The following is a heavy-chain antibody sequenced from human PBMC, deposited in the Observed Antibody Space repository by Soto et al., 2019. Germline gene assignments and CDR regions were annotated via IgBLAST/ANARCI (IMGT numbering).Heavy chain of an antibody. CDR2: VSSDGSST. CDR1: GFTFSSYW. CDR3: ARGLPNYSAFES. D-gene: IGHD4-4*01. Sequence: EVQLVESGGGLVQPGESLRLSCAASGFTFSSYWMHWIRQAPGKGLVWVSRVSSDGSSTVYANSVKGRLTISRDNAKNTLYLQMTSLSDEDTAVYYCARGLPNYSAFESWGQGTLVTVSS. J-gene: IGHJ4*02. V-gene: IGHV3-74*01.